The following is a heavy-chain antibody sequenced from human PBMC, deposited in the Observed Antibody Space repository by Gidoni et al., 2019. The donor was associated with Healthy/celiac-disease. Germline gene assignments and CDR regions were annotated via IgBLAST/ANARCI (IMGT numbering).Heavy chain of an antibody. CDR1: GFTFSSYA. CDR3: ARSGVPYYDYVWGSYRFNWFDP. V-gene: IGHV3-23*01. D-gene: IGHD3-16*02. CDR2: ISGRGGST. Sequence: EVQLLESGGGLVQPGGSLRLSCAAAGFTFSSYAMSWVRQAPGKGLGWVSAISGRGGSTYYADSVKGRFTISRDNSKNTLYLQMNSLRAEDTAVYYCARSGVPYYDYVWGSYRFNWFDPWGQGTLVTVSS. J-gene: IGHJ5*02.